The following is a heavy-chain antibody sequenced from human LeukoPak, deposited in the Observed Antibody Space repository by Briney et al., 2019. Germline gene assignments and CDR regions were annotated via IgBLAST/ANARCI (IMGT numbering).Heavy chain of an antibody. V-gene: IGHV3-30-3*01. D-gene: IGHD1-7*01. J-gene: IGHJ4*02. CDR2: ISYDANIGSNK. Sequence: EGSLRLSCATSGFTFSRYAMHWVRQAPGKGLEWVALISYDANIGSNKYYADSVKGRFTISRDNAKNSLYLQMNSLRADDTAVYYCARVPLGTCYFDSWGQGTLVTVSS. CDR1: GFTFSRYA. CDR3: ARVPLGTCYFDS.